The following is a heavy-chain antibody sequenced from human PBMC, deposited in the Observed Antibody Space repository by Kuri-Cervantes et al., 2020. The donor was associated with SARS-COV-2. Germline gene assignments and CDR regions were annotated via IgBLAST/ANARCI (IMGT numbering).Heavy chain of an antibody. V-gene: IGHV4-59*01. D-gene: IGHD5-18*01. CDR2: IYYSGST. CDR1: GSSISSYY. J-gene: IGHJ4*02. Sequence: SETLSLTCTVSGSSISSYYGSWIRQPPGKGLEWIGSIYYSGSTNYNPSLKRRVTISVDTSKNQFSLKLESVTAADTAVYYCARAAWIQLPTHWGQGTLVTVSS. CDR3: ARAAWIQLPTH.